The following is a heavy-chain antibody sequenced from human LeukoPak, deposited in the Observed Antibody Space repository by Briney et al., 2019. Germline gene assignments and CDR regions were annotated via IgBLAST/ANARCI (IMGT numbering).Heavy chain of an antibody. Sequence: PSGILSLTCAVSGGSISNNNWWIWVRQPPGKGLEWIGEIYHSGSTNYNPSLKSRVTISVDTSKNQFSLKLSSDCARVREGGSVWGSYRSSFYTDYWGQGTLVTVSS. CDR2: IYHSGST. J-gene: IGHJ4*02. CDR3: WGSYRSSFYTDY. V-gene: IGHV4-4*02. CDR1: GGSISNNNW. D-gene: IGHD3-16*02.